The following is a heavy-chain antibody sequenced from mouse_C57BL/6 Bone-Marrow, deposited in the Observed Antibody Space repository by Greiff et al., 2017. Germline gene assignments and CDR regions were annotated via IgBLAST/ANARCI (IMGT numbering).Heavy chain of an antibody. V-gene: IGHV14-3*01. Sequence: EVKVVESVAELVRPGASVKLSCTASGFNIKHTYMHWVKQRPEQGLEWIGRLDPANGNTKYAPKFQGKATRTADTSSNTAYLQLSSLTSEDTAIYYCARLGRRFAYWGQGTLVTVSA. J-gene: IGHJ3*01. D-gene: IGHD4-1*01. CDR3: ARLGRRFAY. CDR2: LDPANGNT. CDR1: GFNIKHTY.